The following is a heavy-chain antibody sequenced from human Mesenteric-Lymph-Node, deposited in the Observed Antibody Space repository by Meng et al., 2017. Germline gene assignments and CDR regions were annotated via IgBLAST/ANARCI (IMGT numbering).Heavy chain of an antibody. D-gene: IGHD6-19*01. V-gene: IGHV3-23*01. CDR1: GFTFINYA. J-gene: IGHJ6*02. CDR3: ARGIKPSGYSSGWYGNYYYYYGMDV. CDR2: ITVSGGNT. Sequence: GGSLRLSCAASGFTFINYAMSWVRQAPGKGLEWVSAITVSGGNTFYADSVRGRFTISRDNSKNTVYLQMNSLRAEDTAVYYCARGIKPSGYSSGWYGNYYYYYGMDVWGQGTTVTVSS.